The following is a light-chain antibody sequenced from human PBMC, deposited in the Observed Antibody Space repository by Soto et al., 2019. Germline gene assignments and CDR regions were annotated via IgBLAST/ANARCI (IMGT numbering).Light chain of an antibody. V-gene: IGLV1-40*01. CDR3: QSFDSSLSASV. Sequence: QSVLTQPPSVSGAPGQTVTISCTGSSSNIGAGYNVPWYQQLPGTAPKLLIYGNNNRPSGVPDRFSGSKSGTSASLVITGRQAEDEADYYCQSFDSSLSASVFGGGTKLTVL. CDR1: SSNIGAGYN. J-gene: IGLJ2*01. CDR2: GNN.